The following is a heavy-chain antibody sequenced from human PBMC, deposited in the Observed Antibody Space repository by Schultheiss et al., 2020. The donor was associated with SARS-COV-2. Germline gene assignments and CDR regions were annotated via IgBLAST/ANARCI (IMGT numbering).Heavy chain of an antibody. Sequence: SQTLSLTCTVSGGSISSYYWSWIRQPPGKGLEWIGYIYYSGSTNYNPSLKSRVTISVDTSKNQFSLKLSSVTAADTAVYYCVREGDYGDYHTFASWGQGTLVTVSS. D-gene: IGHD4-17*01. CDR1: GGSISSYY. J-gene: IGHJ5*01. V-gene: IGHV4-59*01. CDR2: IYYSGST. CDR3: VREGDYGDYHTFAS.